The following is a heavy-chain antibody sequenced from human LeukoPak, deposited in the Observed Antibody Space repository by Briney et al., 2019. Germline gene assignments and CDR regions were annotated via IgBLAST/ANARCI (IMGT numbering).Heavy chain of an antibody. CDR2: ISSGGSTI. V-gene: IGHV3-48*03. CDR3: ARFGTGYGALDI. D-gene: IGHD3/OR15-3a*01. CDR1: GFRFSSYE. J-gene: IGHJ3*02. Sequence: GGSLRLSCAASGFRFSSYEMNWVRQAPGKGLEWVSYISSGGSTIKYADSVKGRFTISRDNAKNSLYLQMNNLRAEDTAVYYCARFGTGYGALDIWGQGTMVTVSS.